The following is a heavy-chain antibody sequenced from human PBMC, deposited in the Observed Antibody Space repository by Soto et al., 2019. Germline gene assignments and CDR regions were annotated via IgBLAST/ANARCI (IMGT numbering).Heavy chain of an antibody. V-gene: IGHV3-23*01. CDR2: ISGSGGST. CDR3: AKGAYSSGWYRANYYYGMDV. CDR1: GVPCSSYS. Sequence: GSLILSCAASGVPCSSYSMILVRQAPGKGLEWVSAISGSGGSTYYADSVKGRFTISRDNSKNTLYLQMNSLRAEDTAVYYCAKGAYSSGWYRANYYYGMDVWGQGTTVPVSS. J-gene: IGHJ6*02. D-gene: IGHD6-19*01.